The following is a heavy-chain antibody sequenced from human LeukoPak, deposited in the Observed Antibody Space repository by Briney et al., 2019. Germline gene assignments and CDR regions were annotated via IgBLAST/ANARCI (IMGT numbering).Heavy chain of an antibody. V-gene: IGHV3-23*01. CDR2: ISESGGVT. CDR3: ATGVDFWSGFDY. D-gene: IGHD3-3*01. CDR1: GFSFRSYA. Sequence: PGGSLRLSCAASGFSFRSYAMNWVRQAPGKGLEWVSGISESGGVTYYADSVKGRFTISRDNSKNTVYLQMNSLRSEDTAVYYCATGVDFWSGFDYWGQGTLVTVSS. J-gene: IGHJ4*02.